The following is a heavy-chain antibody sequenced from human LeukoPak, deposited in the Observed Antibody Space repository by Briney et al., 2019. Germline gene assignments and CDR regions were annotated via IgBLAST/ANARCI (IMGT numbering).Heavy chain of an antibody. CDR3: ARSIGLTGGGVDV. CDR1: GFTFSDYN. V-gene: IGHV3-11*01. Sequence: GGSLRPSCAASGFTFSDYNMNWVRQPPGKGVEWVSYITKGRSTIHHAASVKGRFTMSRDNAKKTLYLQMNSLRPEDTAVYYCARSIGLTGGGVDVWGQGTTVTVSS. J-gene: IGHJ6*02. D-gene: IGHD3-9*01. CDR2: ITKGRSTI.